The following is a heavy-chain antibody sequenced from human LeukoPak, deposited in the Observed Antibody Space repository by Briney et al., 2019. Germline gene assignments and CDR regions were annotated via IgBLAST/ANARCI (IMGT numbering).Heavy chain of an antibody. J-gene: IGHJ4*02. Sequence: SGGSLRLSCVASGFTFSGSWMHWDRHAPGKGLVWVSRIVSDGTSTNYADSVKGRFTISRDNAKNTLYLQMNSLRAEDTAVYYCARAFNWNDLGNWGQGTLVTVSS. CDR3: ARAFNWNDLGN. D-gene: IGHD1-20*01. CDR2: IVSDGTST. CDR1: GFTFSGSW. V-gene: IGHV3-74*01.